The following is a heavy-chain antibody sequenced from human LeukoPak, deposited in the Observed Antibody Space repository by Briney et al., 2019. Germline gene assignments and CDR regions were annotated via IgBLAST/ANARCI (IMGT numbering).Heavy chain of an antibody. CDR2: IYYSGST. J-gene: IGHJ4*02. V-gene: IGHV4-59*11. CDR3: ASHRGSYRGSFDY. Sequence: SETLSLTCTVSGGSISSHCWSWIRQPPGKGLEWIGYIYYSGSTNYNPSLKSRVTISVDTSKNQFSLKLSSVTAADTAVYYCASHRGSYRGSFDYWGQGTLVTVSS. CDR1: GGSISSHC. D-gene: IGHD1-26*01.